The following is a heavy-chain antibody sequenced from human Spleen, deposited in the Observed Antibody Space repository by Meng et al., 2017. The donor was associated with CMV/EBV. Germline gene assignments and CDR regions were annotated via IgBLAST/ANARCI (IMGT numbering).Heavy chain of an antibody. CDR1: GYTFTSYG. V-gene: IGHV1-18*01. J-gene: IGHJ6*02. Sequence: ASVKVSCKASGYTFTSYGISWVRQAPGQGLAWMGWISAYNGNTNYAQKLQGRVTMTTDTSTSTAYMELRSLRSDDTAVYYCARDPDSSSLVYYYGMDGWGQGTTVTVSS. D-gene: IGHD6-6*01. CDR2: ISAYNGNT. CDR3: ARDPDSSSLVYYYGMDG.